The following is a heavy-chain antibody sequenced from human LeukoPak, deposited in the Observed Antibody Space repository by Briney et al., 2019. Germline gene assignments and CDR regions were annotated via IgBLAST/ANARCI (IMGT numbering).Heavy chain of an antibody. CDR2: ISSSSSYI. CDR1: GFTVSNNY. D-gene: IGHD6-19*01. V-gene: IGHV3-21*01. J-gene: IGHJ5*02. CDR3: ARDKIAVAGTEGFDP. Sequence: PGGSLRLSCAVSGFTVSNNYMSWVRQTPGKGLEWVSSISSSSSYIYYADSVKGRFTISRDNAKNSLYLQMNSLRAEDTAVYYCARDKIAVAGTEGFDPWGQGTLVTVSS.